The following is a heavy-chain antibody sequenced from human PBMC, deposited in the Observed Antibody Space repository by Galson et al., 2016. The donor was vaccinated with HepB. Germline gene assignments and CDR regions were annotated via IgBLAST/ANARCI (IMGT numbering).Heavy chain of an antibody. Sequence: SVKVSCKASGYNFTTYYIHWVRQAPGQGPEWMGLIDPSGGTTFYAQKFRGRLTVTRDTSTDTVYMELSSLISGDTAVYSCARRFCSTTSRCRDAFDIWGLGTMVTVSS. CDR1: GYNFTTYY. V-gene: IGHV1-46*01. CDR3: ARRFCSTTSRCRDAFDI. D-gene: IGHD2/OR15-2a*01. J-gene: IGHJ3*02. CDR2: IDPSGGTT.